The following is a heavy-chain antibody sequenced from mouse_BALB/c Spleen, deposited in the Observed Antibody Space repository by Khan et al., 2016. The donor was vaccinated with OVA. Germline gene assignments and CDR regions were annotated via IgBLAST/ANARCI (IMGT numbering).Heavy chain of an antibody. CDR2: INPTSGYT. Sequence: QVQLKQSGAALAKPGASVKMSCKASGYTFSTYWMHWVIQRPGQGLEWFGYINPTSGYTDYNEKFKDKATLSADKSSSPAFMQLSRLTSEDSAVYYCTRDRINYWGQGTTLTVSS. CDR3: TRDRINY. J-gene: IGHJ2*01. CDR1: GYTFSTYW. V-gene: IGHV1-4*01.